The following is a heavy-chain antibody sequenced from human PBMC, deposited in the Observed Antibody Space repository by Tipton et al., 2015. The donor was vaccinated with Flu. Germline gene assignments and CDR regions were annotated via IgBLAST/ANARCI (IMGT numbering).Heavy chain of an antibody. CDR2: IYHSGSI. CDR1: DGSISTGNW. V-gene: IGHV4-4*02. J-gene: IGHJ4*02. Sequence: TLSLTCSVSDGSISTGNWWSWVRQPPGKGLEWIGEIYHSGSINYNPSLKSRVTISVDKSKNQFSLNLSSVTAADTAVYYCARHQSSSLLPFDYWDQGTLVTVSS. CDR3: ARHQSSSLLPFDY. D-gene: IGHD6-6*01.